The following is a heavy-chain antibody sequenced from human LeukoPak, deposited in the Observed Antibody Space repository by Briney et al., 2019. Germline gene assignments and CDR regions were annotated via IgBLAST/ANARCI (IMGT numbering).Heavy chain of an antibody. CDR2: ISPYNDNT. V-gene: IGHV1-18*01. D-gene: IGHD4-17*01. Sequence: GASVRLSCKASGYNFINFGIIWVRQAPGQGLEWMGWISPYNDNTNYAQRVQGRVAMTTDTSTRTVYMELRSLTSDDTAVYYCAREGHEYGDYTPDYWGKGTPVSSSS. CDR1: GYNFINFG. CDR3: AREGHEYGDYTPDY. J-gene: IGHJ4*02.